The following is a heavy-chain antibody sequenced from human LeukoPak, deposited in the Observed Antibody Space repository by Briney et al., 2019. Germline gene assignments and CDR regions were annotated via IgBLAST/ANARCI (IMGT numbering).Heavy chain of an antibody. J-gene: IGHJ4*02. CDR1: GFTFSSYA. CDR3: TTDPYGYSGYDEEN. Sequence: TGGSLRLSCAASGFTFSSYAMSWVRQAPGKGLEWVGRIKSKTDGGTTDYAAPVKGRFTISRDDSKNTLYLQMNSLKTEDTAVYYCTTDPYGYSGYDEENWGQGTLVTVSS. CDR2: IKSKTDGGTT. V-gene: IGHV3-15*01. D-gene: IGHD5-12*01.